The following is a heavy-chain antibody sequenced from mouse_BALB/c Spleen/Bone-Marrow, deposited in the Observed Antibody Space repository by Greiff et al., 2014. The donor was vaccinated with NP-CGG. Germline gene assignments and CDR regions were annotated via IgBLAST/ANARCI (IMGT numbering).Heavy chain of an antibody. J-gene: IGHJ4*01. D-gene: IGHD2-4*01. CDR3: ARDSFLITRALDY. CDR2: IWGDGST. CDR1: GFSLTGYG. Sequence: VKLVESGPGLVAPSQSLSITCTVPGFSLTGYGVSWVRQPPGKGLEWLGMIWGDGSTDYNSALKSRLSISKDNSKSQVFLKVNSLQTEDTARYYCARDSFLITRALDYWGQGTSVTVSS. V-gene: IGHV2-6-7*01.